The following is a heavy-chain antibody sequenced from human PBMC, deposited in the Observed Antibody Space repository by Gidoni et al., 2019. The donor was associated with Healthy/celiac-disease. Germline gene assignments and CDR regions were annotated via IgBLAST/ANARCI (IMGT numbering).Heavy chain of an antibody. J-gene: IGHJ4*02. CDR2: ISSSSSYI. V-gene: IGHV3-21*01. CDR1: GFTFSSYS. Sequence: EVQLVESGVGLVKPGGSLGLSCAASGFTFSSYSMNWVRQAPGKGLGWVSSISSSSSYIYYADSVKGRFTISRDNAKNSLYLQMNSLRAEDTAVYYCASSSSWYADDWGQGTLVTVSS. CDR3: ASSSSWYADD. D-gene: IGHD6-13*01.